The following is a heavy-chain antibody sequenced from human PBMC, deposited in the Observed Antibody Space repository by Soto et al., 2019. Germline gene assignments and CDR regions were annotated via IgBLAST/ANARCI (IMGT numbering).Heavy chain of an antibody. CDR2: IYYSGST. V-gene: IGHV4-61*08. Sequence: SETLSLTCTVSGGSISSGGYYWSWIRQHPGKGLEWIGYIYYSGSTYYNPSLKSRVTISLDASKNQFSLELRSVTAADTAVYYCAKDASGTYYNWFDPWGQGILVTVSS. CDR1: GGSISSGGYY. CDR3: AKDASGTYYNWFDP. J-gene: IGHJ5*02. D-gene: IGHD3-10*01.